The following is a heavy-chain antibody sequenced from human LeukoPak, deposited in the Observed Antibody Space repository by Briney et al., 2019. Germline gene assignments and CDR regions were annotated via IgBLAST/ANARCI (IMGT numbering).Heavy chain of an antibody. D-gene: IGHD6-13*01. V-gene: IGHV1-8*01. J-gene: IGHJ1*01. CDR1: GYTFTSYD. Sequence: ASVKVSCKASGYTFTSYDINWVRQATRQGPEWMGWMNPNSGNTGYAQKFQGRVTMTRNTSISTAYMELSSLRSEDTAVYYCARVRSSSWRREYFQHWGQGTLVTVSS. CDR2: MNPNSGNT. CDR3: ARVRSSSWRREYFQH.